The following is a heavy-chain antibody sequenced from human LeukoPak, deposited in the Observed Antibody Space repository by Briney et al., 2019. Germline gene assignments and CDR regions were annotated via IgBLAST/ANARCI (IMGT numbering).Heavy chain of an antibody. CDR3: VRLQPNTGEWAFDI. CDR1: GGSISSYY. Sequence: PSETLSLTCTVSGGSISSYYWSWIRQPPGKGLEWIGYISNSGSTNYNPSLKSPVTISVDTSKNQLSLKLSSVTAADTAVYHCVRLQPNTGEWAFDIRGQGTMVSVSS. D-gene: IGHD1-1*01. V-gene: IGHV4-59*01. CDR2: ISNSGST. J-gene: IGHJ3*02.